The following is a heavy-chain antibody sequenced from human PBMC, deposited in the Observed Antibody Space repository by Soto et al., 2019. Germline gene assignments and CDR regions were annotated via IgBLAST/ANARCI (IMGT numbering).Heavy chain of an antibody. CDR2: ISAYNGNT. Sequence: ASVKVSCKASGYTFTSYGISWVRQAPGQGLEWMGWISAYNGNTNYAQKLQGRVTMTTDTSTSTAYMELRSLRSDDTAVYYCASIGYCSSTSCYGSYYYYYGMGVWGQGTTVTVSS. CDR1: GYTFTSYG. D-gene: IGHD2-2*01. CDR3: ASIGYCSSTSCYGSYYYYYGMGV. V-gene: IGHV1-18*04. J-gene: IGHJ6*02.